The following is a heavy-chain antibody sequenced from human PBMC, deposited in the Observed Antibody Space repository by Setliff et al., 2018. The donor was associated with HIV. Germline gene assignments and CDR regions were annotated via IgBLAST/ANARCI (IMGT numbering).Heavy chain of an antibody. CDR1: GYTFTSYG. CDR3: ASLGDEYYDSSGSDRNFDY. CDR2: ISAYNGNT. Sequence: ASVKVSCKASGYTFTSYGISWVRQAPGQGLEWMGWISAYNGNTNYAQKLQGRVTMTTDTSTSTAYMELRSLRSDDTAVYYCASLGDEYYDSSGSDRNFDYWGQGTQVTVSS. V-gene: IGHV1-18*01. D-gene: IGHD3-22*01. J-gene: IGHJ4*02.